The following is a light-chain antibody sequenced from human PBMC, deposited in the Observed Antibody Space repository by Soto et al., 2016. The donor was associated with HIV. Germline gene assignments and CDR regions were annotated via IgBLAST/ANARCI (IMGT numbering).Light chain of an antibody. CDR1: KLGDKN. CDR3: QAWDSSGVV. V-gene: IGLV3-1*01. Sequence: SYELTQPPSVSVSPGQTARLTCSGHKLGDKNACWYQQKSSQSPVLVIYKDNIRPSGIPDRFSGSNSGNTAILTISGTQPMDEADYYCQAWDSSGVVFGGGTRLTVL. CDR2: KDN. J-gene: IGLJ2*01.